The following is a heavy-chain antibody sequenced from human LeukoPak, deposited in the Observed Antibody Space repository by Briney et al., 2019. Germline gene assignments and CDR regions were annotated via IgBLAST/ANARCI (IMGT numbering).Heavy chain of an antibody. CDR2: ISICGDTT. Sequence: PGGSLRLSCAASGFTFSSHVMCWVRQAPGRGLAWVSSISICGDTTYSDSVKGRFTISIENSNNSLYLQLDSLRAEDTAIYYCAKEIRPTDCWGQGTLVTVSS. V-gene: IGHV3-23*01. D-gene: IGHD4-17*01. CDR3: AKEIRPTDC. CDR1: GFTFSSHV. J-gene: IGHJ4*02.